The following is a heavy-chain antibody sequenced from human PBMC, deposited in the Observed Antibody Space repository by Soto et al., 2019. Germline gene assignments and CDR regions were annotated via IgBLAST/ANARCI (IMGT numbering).Heavy chain of an antibody. Sequence: SETLSLTCTVSGGSVSSGSYYWSWIRQPPGKGLEWIGYIYYSGSTNYNPSLKSRVTISVDTSKNQFSLKLSSVTAADTAVYYCARVEAIVGATSRWFDPWGQGTLVTVS. D-gene: IGHD1-26*01. V-gene: IGHV4-61*01. J-gene: IGHJ5*02. CDR1: GGSVSSGSYY. CDR2: IYYSGST. CDR3: ARVEAIVGATSRWFDP.